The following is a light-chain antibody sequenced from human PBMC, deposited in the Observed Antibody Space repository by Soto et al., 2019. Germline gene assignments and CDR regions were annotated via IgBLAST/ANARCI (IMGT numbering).Light chain of an antibody. Sequence: EIVLPQSTATLSVSPGERATLSCRASQSVSDNLAWYQQKPGQAPRLLLYGASIRATDIPARFSGSGSGTEFSLTISSLQSEDFAVYYCQQYNDWPLTFGGGTKVEIK. CDR1: QSVSDN. CDR3: QQYNDWPLT. V-gene: IGKV3D-15*01. J-gene: IGKJ4*01. CDR2: GAS.